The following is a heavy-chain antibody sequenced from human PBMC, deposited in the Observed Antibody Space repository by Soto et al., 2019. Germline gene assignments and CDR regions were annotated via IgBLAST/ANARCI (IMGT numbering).Heavy chain of an antibody. J-gene: IGHJ4*01. CDR3: VLATYFSESGGYTRCLDY. Sequence: GEPLRLFXGGSGFNLNAHYIDWVRQAQGTGLEWVGRSRDKPQGYSTAYAASVKGRFTTSRDESKHSADLQVTSLKNEQTAGYYGVLATYFSESGGYTRCLDYWG. CDR1: GFNLNAHY. V-gene: IGHV3-72*01. CDR2: SRDKPQGYST. D-gene: IGHD3-22*01.